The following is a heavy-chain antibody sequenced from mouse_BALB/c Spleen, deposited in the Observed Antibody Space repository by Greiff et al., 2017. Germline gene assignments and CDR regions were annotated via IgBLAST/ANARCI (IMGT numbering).Heavy chain of an antibody. J-gene: IGHJ4*01. CDR1: GFNITDYY. D-gene: IGHD2-1*01. CDR3: ARSYYGNYYAMDY. Sequence: EVQLQQSGAELVRPGALVKLSCKASGFNITDYYMHWVKPRPEQGLEWIGWIDPENGNTIYDPKFQGKASITADTSSNTAYLQLSSLTSEDTAVYYCARSYYGNYYAMDYWGQGTSVTVSS. V-gene: IGHV14-1*02. CDR2: IDPENGNT.